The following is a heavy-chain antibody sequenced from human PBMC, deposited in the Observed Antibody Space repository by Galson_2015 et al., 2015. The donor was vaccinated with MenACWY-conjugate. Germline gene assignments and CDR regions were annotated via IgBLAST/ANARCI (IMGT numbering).Heavy chain of an antibody. D-gene: IGHD3-3*01. V-gene: IGHV1-18*04. CDR3: ARSDFWSGSTDAFDI. J-gene: IGHJ3*02. Sequence: SVKVSCKASGYTFISYGISWVRQAPGQGLEWMGWISAYNGNTNYAQKLRGRVTMTTDTSTSTAYMELRSLRSDDTAVYYCARSDFWSGSTDAFDIWGQGTMVTVSS. CDR2: ISAYNGNT. CDR1: GYTFISYG.